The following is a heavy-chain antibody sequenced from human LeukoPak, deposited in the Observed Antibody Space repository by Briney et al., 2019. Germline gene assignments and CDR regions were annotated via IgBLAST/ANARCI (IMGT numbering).Heavy chain of an antibody. CDR2: IRSKIYGGTP. J-gene: IGHJ4*02. Sequence: GGSLRLSCTTSGFTFGDYAMTWVRQAPGKGLEWVGFIRSKIYGGTPEYAASVKGRFTISRDDSKGIAYLQMNSLKTEDTGVYYCTRDQTPYYWGQGTLVTVSS. CDR1: GFTFGDYA. V-gene: IGHV3-49*04. CDR3: TRDQTPYY.